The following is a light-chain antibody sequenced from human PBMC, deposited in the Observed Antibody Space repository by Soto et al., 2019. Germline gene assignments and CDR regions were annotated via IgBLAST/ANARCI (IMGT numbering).Light chain of an antibody. V-gene: IGLV1-40*01. J-gene: IGLJ1*01. CDR3: QSYDSSLSGYV. CDR1: SSNFGAGYD. CDR2: GNS. Sequence: QSVLTQPPSVSGAPGPRVTLSCTGSSSNFGAGYDVPWYQQLPGTAPKVLIYGNSNRPSGVPDRFSGSKSGTSASLAITGLQAEDEADYYCQSYDSSLSGYVFGTGTKLTVL.